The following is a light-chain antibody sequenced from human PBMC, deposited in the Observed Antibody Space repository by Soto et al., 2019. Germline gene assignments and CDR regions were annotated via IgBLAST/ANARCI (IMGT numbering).Light chain of an antibody. CDR3: QQRSNWPLT. V-gene: IGKV3-11*01. CDR1: QSISSY. Sequence: EIVLTQSPATLSLSPGERATLSCRASQSISSYLAWYQQKLGQAPRLLIYDASNRATGIPARFSGSGSGTDFTLTISSLEPEDFAVYYCQQRSNWPLTFGQGKRLEIK. J-gene: IGKJ5*01. CDR2: DAS.